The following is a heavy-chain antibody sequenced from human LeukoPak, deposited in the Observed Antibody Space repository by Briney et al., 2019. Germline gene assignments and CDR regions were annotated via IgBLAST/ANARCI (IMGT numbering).Heavy chain of an antibody. D-gene: IGHD1-14*01. CDR3: ARRSNPPGRIDH. J-gene: IGHJ4*02. V-gene: IGHV3-66*04. CDR1: GFTVGYNY. Sequence: QSGGSLRHSCAASGFTVGYNYMTWVRQAPGKGLEWVAAIYNSGSTYYADSVKGRFTISRDNSKNTMYLQMNSLKGEDTAVYYCARRSNPPGRIDHWGQGTLVTVSS. CDR2: IYNSGST.